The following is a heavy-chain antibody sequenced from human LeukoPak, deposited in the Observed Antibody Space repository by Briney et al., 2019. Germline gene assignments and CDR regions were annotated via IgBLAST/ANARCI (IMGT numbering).Heavy chain of an antibody. D-gene: IGHD2/OR15-2a*01. CDR3: AKSLHDSTTFWSEFRGFDV. CDR1: GIPFWRHA. CDR2: IYGAATAT. J-gene: IGHJ3*01. Sequence: GGSLRLSCTASGIPFWRHAMNWVRQAPGKGLEWVPGIYGAATATYYADSGKGRFTISRDNSKNTLWLQMNSLRAEDTAVYYCAKSLHDSTTFWSEFRGFDVWGQGTMVTVSS. V-gene: IGHV3-23*01.